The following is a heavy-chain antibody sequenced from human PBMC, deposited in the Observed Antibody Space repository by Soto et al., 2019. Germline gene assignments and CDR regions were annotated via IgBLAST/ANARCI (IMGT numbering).Heavy chain of an antibody. Sequence: ASVKVSCKASGYTFTSYGISWVRQAPGQGLERMGYISAYNGNTNFAQNLQGRVTMSTDTSTSTAYMELRSLRSDDTAVYYCARDGNYFPLDYWGQGTLVTVSS. CDR2: ISAYNGNT. D-gene: IGHD1-26*01. CDR3: ARDGNYFPLDY. V-gene: IGHV1-18*04. CDR1: GYTFTSYG. J-gene: IGHJ4*02.